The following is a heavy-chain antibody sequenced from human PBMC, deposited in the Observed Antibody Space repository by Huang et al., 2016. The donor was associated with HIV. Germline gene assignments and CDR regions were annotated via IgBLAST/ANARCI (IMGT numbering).Heavy chain of an antibody. J-gene: IGHJ4*02. CDR2: ISQDGRHT. CDR3: ARGYSYGYSRDYFDY. D-gene: IGHD5-18*01. Sequence: QVQLVESGGGVVQPGRSLRLSCAASGFIFNNYAMHWVRQAPGKGLEWVAIISQDGRHTYYIDAVKGRFTISRDNSKNTLYLQTNSLRPEDTAVYYCARGYSYGYSRDYFDYWGQGTLVTVSS. CDR1: GFIFNNYA. V-gene: IGHV3-30*03.